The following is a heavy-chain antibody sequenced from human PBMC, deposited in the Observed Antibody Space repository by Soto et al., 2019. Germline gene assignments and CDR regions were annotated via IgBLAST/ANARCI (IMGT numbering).Heavy chain of an antibody. V-gene: IGHV3-48*01. CDR1: GFTFSSYS. CDR3: ARDLNYGLFDY. CDR2: ISSSSSTI. Sequence: EVQLVESGGGLVQPGGSLRLSCAASGFTFSSYSMNWVRQAPGKGLEWVSYISSSSSTIYYAVSVKGRFTISRDNAKNSLYPQMNSRRAEDTALYYCARDLNYGLFDYWGQGTLVTVSS. J-gene: IGHJ4*02. D-gene: IGHD4-17*01.